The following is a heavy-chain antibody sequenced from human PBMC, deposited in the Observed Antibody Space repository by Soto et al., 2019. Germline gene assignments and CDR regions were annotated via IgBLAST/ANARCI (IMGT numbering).Heavy chain of an antibody. J-gene: IGHJ6*02. D-gene: IGHD3-10*01. CDR2: VDPNDSFA. Sequence: PGESLKISCQAFEYSFRIYWISWVRQKPGGGLEWMGRVDPNDSFATYSPSLEGHVSISVDKSTNIVYLQWRSLRASDTATYYCARHQSGSGNSNFDFWGQGTTVTVSS. CDR3: ARHQSGSGNSNFDF. CDR1: EYSFRIYW. V-gene: IGHV5-10-1*01.